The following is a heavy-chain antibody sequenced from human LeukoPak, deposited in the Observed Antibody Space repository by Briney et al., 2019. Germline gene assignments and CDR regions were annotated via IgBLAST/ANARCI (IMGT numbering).Heavy chain of an antibody. V-gene: IGHV4-59*08. CDR2: IYYSGST. CDR3: ARHQGYYYDSSGYLYRYFDL. J-gene: IGHJ2*01. CDR1: GGSIGSYY. D-gene: IGHD3-22*01. Sequence: NPSETLSLTCTVSGGSIGSYYWSWIRQPPGKGLEWIGYIYYSGSTNYNPSLKSRVTISVDTSKNQFSLKLSSVTAADTAVYYCARHQGYYYDSSGYLYRYFDLWGRGTLVTVSS.